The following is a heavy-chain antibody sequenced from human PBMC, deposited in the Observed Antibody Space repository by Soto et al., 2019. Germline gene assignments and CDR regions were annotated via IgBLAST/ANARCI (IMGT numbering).Heavy chain of an antibody. CDR2: IYYSGST. V-gene: IGHV4-39*02. Sequence: LSLTCTVSGGSISSSSYYWGWIRQPPGKGLEWIGSIYYSGSTYYNPSLKSRVTISVDTSKNQFSLKLSSVTAADTAVYYCARDAFGYYYGMDVWGQGTTVTVSS. D-gene: IGHD3-16*01. J-gene: IGHJ6*02. CDR1: GGSISSSSYY. CDR3: ARDAFGYYYGMDV.